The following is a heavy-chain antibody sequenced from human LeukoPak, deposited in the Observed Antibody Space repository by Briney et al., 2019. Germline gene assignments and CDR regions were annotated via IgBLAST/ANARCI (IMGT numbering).Heavy chain of an antibody. D-gene: IGHD3-22*01. Sequence: GGSLRLSCAAPGFPFSSSWEPWARQAPGKGPVLVSHYNSDGSTTTYADSVRGRFTISRDNAKNTLYLQMNSLRAEDTAVYYCARGYYDSSGYYLIDYWGQGTLVTVSS. J-gene: IGHJ4*02. CDR1: GFPFSSSW. CDR2: YNSDGSTT. V-gene: IGHV3-74*03. CDR3: ARGYYDSSGYYLIDY.